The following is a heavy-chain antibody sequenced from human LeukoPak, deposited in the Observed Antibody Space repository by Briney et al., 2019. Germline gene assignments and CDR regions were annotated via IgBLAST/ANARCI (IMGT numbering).Heavy chain of an antibody. J-gene: IGHJ5*02. D-gene: IGHD2-15*01. V-gene: IGHV1-8*01. CDR1: GYTFTSYD. Sequence: ASVKVSCKASGYTFTSYDINWVRQATGQGLEWMGWMNPNSGNTGYAQKFQGRVTMTRNTSISTAYVELSSLRSEDTAVYYCARAYCSGGSCANWFDPWGQGTLVTVSS. CDR2: MNPNSGNT. CDR3: ARAYCSGGSCANWFDP.